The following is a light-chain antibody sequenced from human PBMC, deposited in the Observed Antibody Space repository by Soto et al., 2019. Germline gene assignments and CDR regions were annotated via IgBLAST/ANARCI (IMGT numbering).Light chain of an antibody. V-gene: IGLV2-14*01. CDR2: EVS. CDR3: SSYTSRSTVI. CDR1: SSDVGGYTF. Sequence: QSALTQPASGSGSPGQSITISCTGTSSDVGGYTFVSWYQQHPGKAPKLLIYEVSNRPSGVSNRFSGSKSGNTASLTISGLQAEDEADFYCSSYTSRSTVIFGGGTKVTVL. J-gene: IGLJ2*01.